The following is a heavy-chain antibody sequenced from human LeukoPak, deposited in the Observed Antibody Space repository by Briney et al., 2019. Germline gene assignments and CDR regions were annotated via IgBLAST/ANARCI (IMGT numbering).Heavy chain of an antibody. Sequence: SETLSLTCAVYGGSFSGYYWSWIRQPPGKGLEWIGEINHSGSTNYNPSLKSRVTISVDTSKNQFSLKLSSVTAADTAVYYCARDSIVGASWDYFDYWGQGTLVTVSS. CDR1: GGSFSGYY. J-gene: IGHJ4*02. D-gene: IGHD1-26*01. CDR2: INHSGST. V-gene: IGHV4-34*01. CDR3: ARDSIVGASWDYFDY.